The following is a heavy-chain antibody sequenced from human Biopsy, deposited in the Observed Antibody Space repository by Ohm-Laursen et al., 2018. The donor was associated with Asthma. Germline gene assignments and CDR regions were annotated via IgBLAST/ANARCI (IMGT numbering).Heavy chain of an antibody. CDR1: GFTFSSYG. CDR3: ARGGLGYCSSTSCYQNYYYGMDV. D-gene: IGHD2-2*01. V-gene: IGHV3-33*08. J-gene: IGHJ6*02. CDR2: IWYDGSNK. Sequence: RSLRLSCAASGFTFSSYGMHWVRQAPGKGPEWVAVIWYDGSNKYYADSVKGRFTISRDNSKNTLYLQMNSLRAEGTAVYYCARGGLGYCSSTSCYQNYYYGMDVWGQGTTVTVSS.